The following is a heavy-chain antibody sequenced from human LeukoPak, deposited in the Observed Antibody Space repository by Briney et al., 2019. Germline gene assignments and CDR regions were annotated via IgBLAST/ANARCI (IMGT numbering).Heavy chain of an antibody. V-gene: IGHV3-48*04. CDR1: GFTLSTYT. D-gene: IGHD5-12*01. CDR2: ISSSGSTI. CDR3: ARDLRGYSGYGAADY. Sequence: GGSLRLSCAVSGFTLSTYTMNWVRQAPGKGLEWVSYISSSGSTIYYADSVKGRFTISRDNAKNSLHLQMNSLRAEHTAVYYCARDLRGYSGYGAADYWGQGTLVTVSS. J-gene: IGHJ4*02.